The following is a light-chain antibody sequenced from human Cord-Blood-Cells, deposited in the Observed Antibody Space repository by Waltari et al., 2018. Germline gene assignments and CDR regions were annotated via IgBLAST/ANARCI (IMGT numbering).Light chain of an antibody. J-gene: IGLJ2*01. Sequence: QSALPQPPSASGSPGQSVTISCTGTSSDVGGYNYVSWYQQHPGKAPKLMIYEVSKRPSGGPDRFSGSKSGNTASLTVSGLQAEDEADYYCSSYAGSNNLVFGGGTKLTVL. CDR3: SSYAGSNNLV. CDR1: SSDVGGYNY. V-gene: IGLV2-8*01. CDR2: EVS.